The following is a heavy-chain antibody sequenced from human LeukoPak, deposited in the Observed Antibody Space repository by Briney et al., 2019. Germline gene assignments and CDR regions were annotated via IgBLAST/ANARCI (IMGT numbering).Heavy chain of an antibody. CDR3: ARTGYYYDSSGYYYGS. J-gene: IGHJ5*02. V-gene: IGHV1-46*01. Sequence: ASVTVSCTASGYTFTSYYMHWVRQAPGQGLEWMGIINPSGGSTSYAQKFQGRVTMTRDTSTSTAYMELSSLRSEDTAVYYCARTGYYYDSSGYYYGSWGQGTLVTVSS. CDR2: INPSGGST. D-gene: IGHD3-22*01. CDR1: GYTFTSYY.